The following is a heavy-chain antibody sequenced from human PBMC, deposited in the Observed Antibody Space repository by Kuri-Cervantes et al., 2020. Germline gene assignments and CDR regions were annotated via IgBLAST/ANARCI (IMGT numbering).Heavy chain of an antibody. D-gene: IGHD6-13*01. Sequence: SETLSLTCAVSGYSISSGYYWGWIRQPPGKGLEWIGSIYHSGSTYYNPSLKSRVTISVDTSKNQFSLKLSSVTAADTAVYYCAREPYQRGSKQQLLRTKWYFDLWGRGTLVTVSS. CDR1: GYSISSGYY. J-gene: IGHJ2*01. CDR3: AREPYQRGSKQQLLRTKWYFDL. CDR2: IYHSGST. V-gene: IGHV4-38-2*02.